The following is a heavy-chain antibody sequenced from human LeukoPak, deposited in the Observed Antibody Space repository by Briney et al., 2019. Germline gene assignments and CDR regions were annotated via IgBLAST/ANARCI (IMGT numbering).Heavy chain of an antibody. Sequence: ASVKVSCKASGYTFTGYYMHWVRQAPGQGLEWMGGIIPIFGTANYAQKFQGRVTITADKSTSTAYMELSSLRSEDTAVYYCARSIAVAGKPFDYWGQGTLVTVSS. CDR1: GYTFTGYY. D-gene: IGHD6-19*01. CDR3: ARSIAVAGKPFDY. J-gene: IGHJ4*02. V-gene: IGHV1-69*06. CDR2: IIPIFGTA.